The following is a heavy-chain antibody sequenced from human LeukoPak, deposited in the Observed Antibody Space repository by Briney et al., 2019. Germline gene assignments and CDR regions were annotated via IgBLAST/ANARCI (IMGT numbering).Heavy chain of an antibody. CDR1: GFTFSSYW. J-gene: IGHJ4*02. CDR3: ATSRTSDY. CDR2: IKQDGSEK. Sequence: TGRSLRLSCAASGFTFSSYWMSWVRQAPGKGLEWVAIIKQDGSEKYYVDSVKGRFTISRDNAEKSLYLQMNSLRAEDTAVYYCATSRTSDYWGQGTLVTVSS. V-gene: IGHV3-7*03. D-gene: IGHD1-14*01.